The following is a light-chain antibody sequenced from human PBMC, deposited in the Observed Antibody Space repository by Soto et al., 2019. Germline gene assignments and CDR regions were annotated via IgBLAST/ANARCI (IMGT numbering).Light chain of an antibody. CDR2: KAT. Sequence: DIQMTQSPSTLSASVGDRVTITCRASQSISNLLAWYQHKPGKAPKLLIYKATSLEKGVPSRFSGSGSGTEFSLTIDRLQAEDFATYYCQQYNIYGSFGQGTTVDFK. J-gene: IGKJ1*01. CDR3: QQYNIYGS. CDR1: QSISNL. V-gene: IGKV1-5*03.